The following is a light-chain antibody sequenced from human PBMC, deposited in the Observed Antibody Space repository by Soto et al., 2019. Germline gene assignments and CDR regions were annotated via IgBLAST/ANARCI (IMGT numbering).Light chain of an antibody. CDR2: WAS. V-gene: IGKV4-1*01. J-gene: IGKJ2*01. CDR1: QSVLYSSNNKNY. Sequence: DIVMTQSPDSLAVSLGERATINCKSSQSVLYSSNNKNYLAWYQQKPGQPPKLLIYWASTRESGVPSRFSGGGSGTDFTLTISSLQPDDVATYFCQEYDSAPHTFGQGTKLEIK. CDR3: QEYDSAPHT.